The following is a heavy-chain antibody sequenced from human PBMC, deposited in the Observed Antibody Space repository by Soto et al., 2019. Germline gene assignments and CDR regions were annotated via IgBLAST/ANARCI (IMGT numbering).Heavy chain of an antibody. D-gene: IGHD1-26*01. J-gene: IGHJ4*02. Sequence: QVQLQESGPGLVKPSGTLSLTCTVSGGSMSSSNWWNWVRQSPGKGLEWIGEAHHSGRTNYNPSLKSRVTTSVDKSKNHFSLNLSSVTAADTAVYYCARSEATGLDYWGQGTLVTVSS. V-gene: IGHV4-4*02. CDR1: GGSMSSSNW. CDR3: ARSEATGLDY. CDR2: AHHSGRT.